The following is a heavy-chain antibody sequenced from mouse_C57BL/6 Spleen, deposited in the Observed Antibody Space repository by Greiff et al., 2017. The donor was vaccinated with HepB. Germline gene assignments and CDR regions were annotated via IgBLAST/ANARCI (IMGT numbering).Heavy chain of an antibody. D-gene: IGHD1-1*01. CDR1: GYTFTSYW. CDR3: ARERYYGSREDYFDY. Sequence: QVQLQQPGAELVRPGTSVKLSCKASGYTFTSYWMHWVKQRPGQGLEWIGVIDPSDSYTNYNQKFKGKATLTVDTSSSTAYMQLSSLTSEDSAVYYCARERYYGSREDYFDYWGQGTTLTVSS. CDR2: IDPSDSYT. J-gene: IGHJ2*01. V-gene: IGHV1-59*01.